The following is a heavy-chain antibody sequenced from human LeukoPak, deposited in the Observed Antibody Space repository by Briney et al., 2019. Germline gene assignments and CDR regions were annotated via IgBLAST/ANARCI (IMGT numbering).Heavy chain of an antibody. CDR1: GFTFSDYY. V-gene: IGHV3-23*01. CDR2: ISGSGGST. J-gene: IGHJ4*02. Sequence: GGSLRLSCAASGFTFSDYYMSWVRQAPGKGLEWVSAISGSGGSTYYADSVKGRFTISRDNSKNTLYLQMNSLRAEDTAVYYCAKDPRYGIGDYWGQGTLVTVSS. D-gene: IGHD1-1*01. CDR3: AKDPRYGIGDY.